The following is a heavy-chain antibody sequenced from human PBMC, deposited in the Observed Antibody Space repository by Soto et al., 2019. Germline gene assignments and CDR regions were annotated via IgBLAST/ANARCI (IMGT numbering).Heavy chain of an antibody. Sequence: GGSLRLSCAASGFSFSNAWMNWVRQAPGKGLEWVGRIKTKTDGGTTDYAAPVKGRFTISADKSISTAYLQWSSLKASDTAMYYCARHLGYSGYPYYYYGMDVWGQGTTVTVSS. J-gene: IGHJ6*02. CDR2: IKTKTDGGTT. CDR3: ARHLGYSGYPYYYYGMDV. D-gene: IGHD5-12*01. V-gene: IGHV3-15*07. CDR1: GFSFSNAW.